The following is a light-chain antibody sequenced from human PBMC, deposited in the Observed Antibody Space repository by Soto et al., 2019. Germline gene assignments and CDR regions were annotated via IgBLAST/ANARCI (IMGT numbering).Light chain of an antibody. CDR1: NIGSKT. V-gene: IGLV3-21*04. CDR2: SDR. J-gene: IGLJ3*02. CDR3: QMWDSRSDHRV. Sequence: SYELTQPPSVSVAPGKTARITCGGKNIGSKTVHWYQQKPGQAPVLVIFSDRDRPSGIPERFSGSNSEITNTATLTISRVEAGDEADYYCQMWDSRSDHRVFGGGTKLTVL.